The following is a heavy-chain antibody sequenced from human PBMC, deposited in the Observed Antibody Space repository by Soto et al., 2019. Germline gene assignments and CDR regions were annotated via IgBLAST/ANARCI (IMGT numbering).Heavy chain of an antibody. CDR1: GGSISGYY. J-gene: IGHJ4*02. V-gene: IGHV4-59*01. D-gene: IGHD5-12*01. Sequence: SETLSLTCTPSGGSISGYYWSWIRQPPGKGLEWIGYVYYSGSTKYNPSLESRVTISVDMSNNQFSLMLTSVTAADTAVYYCAKYRRTDAEGYRLDFWGQGTLVTVS. CDR2: VYYSGST. CDR3: AKYRRTDAEGYRLDF.